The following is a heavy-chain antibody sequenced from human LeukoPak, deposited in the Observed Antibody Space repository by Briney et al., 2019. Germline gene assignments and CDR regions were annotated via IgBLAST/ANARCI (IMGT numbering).Heavy chain of an antibody. D-gene: IGHD4-11*01. CDR2: INHSGST. J-gene: IGHJ2*01. Sequence: SETLSLTCAVYGGSFSGYHWSWIRQPPGKGLEWIGEINHSGSTNYNPSLKSRVTISVDTSKNQFSLKLSSVTAADTAVYYCAREEDYSNSGYWYFDLWGRGTLVTVSS. CDR1: GGSFSGYH. CDR3: AREEDYSNSGYWYFDL. V-gene: IGHV4-34*01.